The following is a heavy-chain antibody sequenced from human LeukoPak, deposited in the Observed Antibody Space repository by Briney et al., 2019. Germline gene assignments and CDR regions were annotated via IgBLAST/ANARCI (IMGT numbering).Heavy chain of an antibody. J-gene: IGHJ6*02. CDR2: ISGSGGST. CDR1: GFTFSSYA. CDR3: AKDPRYCSSTSCYITPYYYGMDV. Sequence: GGSLRLSCAASGFTFSSYAMSWVRQAPGKGLEWVSAISGSGGSTYYADSVKGRFTISRDNPKNTLYLQMNSLRAEDTAVYYCAKDPRYCSSTSCYITPYYYGMDVWGQGTTVTVSS. D-gene: IGHD2-2*02. V-gene: IGHV3-23*01.